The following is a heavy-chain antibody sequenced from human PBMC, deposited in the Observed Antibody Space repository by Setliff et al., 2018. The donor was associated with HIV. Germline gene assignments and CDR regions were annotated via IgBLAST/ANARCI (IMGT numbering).Heavy chain of an antibody. Sequence: PGGSLRLSCAASGFTFSSYSMNWVRQAPGKGLEWVAFIRDDGSSKFFADSVKGRFIISRDNAKNTLYLQVNSLRAEDTAVYYCVRSDRGGVDYWGQGTLVTVSS. V-gene: IGHV3-30*02. CDR3: VRSDRGGVDY. J-gene: IGHJ4*02. CDR1: GFTFSSYS. D-gene: IGHD3-22*01. CDR2: IRDDGSSK.